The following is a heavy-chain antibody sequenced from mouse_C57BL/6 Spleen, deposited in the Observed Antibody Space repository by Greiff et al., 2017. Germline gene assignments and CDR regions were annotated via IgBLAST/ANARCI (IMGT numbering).Heavy chain of an antibody. CDR3: ARVGYSSPFDY. CDR1: GYTIKNSC. CDR2: IDPANGNT. J-gene: IGHJ2*01. V-gene: IGHV14-3*01. Sequence: VQLQQPVAELVRPGASVKLSCKASGYTIKNSCMHWVKQRPEQGLEWIGRIDPANGNTKYAPKFQGKATITADTSSNTAFRQLSRLTSEDTAIYYFARVGYSSPFDYWGQCATLTVSS. D-gene: IGHD1-1*01.